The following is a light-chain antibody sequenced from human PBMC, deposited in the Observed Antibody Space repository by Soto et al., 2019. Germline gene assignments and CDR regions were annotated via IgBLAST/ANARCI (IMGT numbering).Light chain of an antibody. CDR3: QQRHMWPIT. V-gene: IGKV3-11*01. Sequence: EVVFTQSPVTLSLSPGERATLSCRASQSFRGLLAWYQQKPGQAPRLLIYDAYNRATGIPPRFSGSGSGKDFTLTISSLEPEDSAVYYCQQRHMWPITVGQRARLEIK. CDR2: DAY. J-gene: IGKJ5*01. CDR1: QSFRGL.